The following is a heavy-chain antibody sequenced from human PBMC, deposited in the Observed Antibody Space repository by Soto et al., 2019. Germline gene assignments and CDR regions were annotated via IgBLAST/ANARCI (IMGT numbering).Heavy chain of an antibody. CDR3: ARSGEGHFDY. CDR1: GFKFSIYS. CDR2: ITSDTKTI. J-gene: IGHJ4*02. D-gene: IGHD3-10*01. Sequence: EVQLVESGGGLVQPGGSLRLSCAASGFKFSIYSMNWVRQAPGKGLEWSAYITSDTKTIKYADSVKGRFTISRDNAKNSVYLPMNSLSDEDTAVYYCARSGEGHFDYWGQGTVVTVSS. V-gene: IGHV3-48*02.